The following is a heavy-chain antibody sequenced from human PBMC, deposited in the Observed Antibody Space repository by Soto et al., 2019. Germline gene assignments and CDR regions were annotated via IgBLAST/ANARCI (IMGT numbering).Heavy chain of an antibody. CDR2: ISGSGGST. J-gene: IGHJ4*02. D-gene: IGHD4-17*01. Sequence: GGSLRLSCAASGFIFSSYAMSWVRQAPGKGLEWVSAISGSGGSTYYADSVKGRFTISRDNSKNTLYLQMNSLRAEDTAVYYSAKDTTGDYPYYFDYWGQGTLVTVSS. V-gene: IGHV3-23*01. CDR1: GFIFSSYA. CDR3: AKDTTGDYPYYFDY.